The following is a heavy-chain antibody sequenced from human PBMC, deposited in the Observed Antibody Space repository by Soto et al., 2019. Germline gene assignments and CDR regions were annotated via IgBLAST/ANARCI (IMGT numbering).Heavy chain of an antibody. CDR2: IIPIFGTA. CDR3: AGDGGGGYSGYDVGYFDY. V-gene: IGHV1-69*01. Sequence: QVQLVQSGAEVKKPGSSVKVSCKASGGTFSSYAISWVRQAPGQGLEWMGGIIPIFGTANYAQKFQGRVTITGAESPGPGYMGLGSLRSGDTAGYYLAGDGGGGYSGYDVGYFDYWGQGTLVTVSS. D-gene: IGHD5-12*01. J-gene: IGHJ4*02. CDR1: GGTFSSYA.